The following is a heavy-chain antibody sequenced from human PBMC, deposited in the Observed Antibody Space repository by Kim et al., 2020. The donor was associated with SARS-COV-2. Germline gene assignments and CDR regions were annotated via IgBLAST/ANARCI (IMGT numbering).Heavy chain of an antibody. CDR1: GFTFSSYA. J-gene: IGHJ5*02. CDR2: ISGSGGST. V-gene: IGHV3-23*01. D-gene: IGHD2-2*01. Sequence: GGSLRLSCAASGFTFSSYAMSWVRQAPGKGLEWVSAISGSGGSTYYADSVKGRFTISRDNSKNTLYLQMNSLRAEDTAVYYCAKGGYCSSTSCLPNWFDPWGQGTLVTVSS. CDR3: AKGGYCSSTSCLPNWFDP.